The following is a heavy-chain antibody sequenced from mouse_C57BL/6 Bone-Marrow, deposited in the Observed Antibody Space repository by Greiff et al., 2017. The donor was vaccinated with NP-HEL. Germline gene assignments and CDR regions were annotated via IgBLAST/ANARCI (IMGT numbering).Heavy chain of an antibody. J-gene: IGHJ1*03. CDR2: IYPGSGST. CDR1: GYTFTSYC. V-gene: IGHV1-55*01. D-gene: IGHD2-3*01. CDR3: ARLFDVYWYFDV. Sequence: QVHVKQPGAELVKPGASVKMSCKASGYTFTSYCITWVKQRPGQGLEWIGDIYPGSGSTNYNEKFKSKATLTVDTSSSTAYMQLSSLTSEDSAVYYCARLFDVYWYFDVWGTGTTVTVSS.